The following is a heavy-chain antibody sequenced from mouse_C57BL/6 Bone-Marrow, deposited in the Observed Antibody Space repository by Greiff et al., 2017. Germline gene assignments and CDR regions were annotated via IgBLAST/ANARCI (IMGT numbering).Heavy chain of an antibody. J-gene: IGHJ3*01. CDR3: TTLYGLLTWFAY. V-gene: IGHV14-1*01. CDR2: IAPEDGDP. Sequence: VQLQQSGAELVRPGASVKLSCTASGFNIKDYYMHWVKQRPEQGLEWIGRIAPEDGDPASAPKFPGPATMTADTSSNTAYLQLSRRTSEDTAVYYCTTLYGLLTWFAYWGQGTLVSGSA. CDR1: GFNIKDYY. D-gene: IGHD1-1*02.